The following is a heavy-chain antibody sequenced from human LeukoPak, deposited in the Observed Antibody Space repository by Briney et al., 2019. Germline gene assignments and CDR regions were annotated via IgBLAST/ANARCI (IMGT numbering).Heavy chain of an antibody. CDR2: IYGADAA. CDR1: GFNVSSNY. V-gene: IGHV3-66*02. D-gene: IGHD6-13*01. CDR3: VTSTGQQFIPYDY. Sequence: QTGGSLRLSCAASGFNVSSNYMTWIRQAPGKGLKWVSLIYGADAAYYAESVRGRFMISRDNLKNTLFLQMNSLRVEDTAVYYCVTSTGQQFIPYDYWGQGTHVIVSS. J-gene: IGHJ4*02.